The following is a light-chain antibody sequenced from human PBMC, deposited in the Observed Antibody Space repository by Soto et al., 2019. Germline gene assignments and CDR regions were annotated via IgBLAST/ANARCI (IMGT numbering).Light chain of an antibody. J-gene: IGLJ2*01. CDR3: ATWDSSLRAVV. Sequence: QSVLTQAPSVFAAPGQTVTISCSGSSSNIGTKFVSWYQNVPGTAPKLVIYDDKKRPSGIPDRFSGSKSGTSATLGITRLQTGDEAEYYCATWDSSLRAVVFGGGTKVTVL. CDR2: DDK. CDR1: SSNIGTKF. V-gene: IGLV1-51*01.